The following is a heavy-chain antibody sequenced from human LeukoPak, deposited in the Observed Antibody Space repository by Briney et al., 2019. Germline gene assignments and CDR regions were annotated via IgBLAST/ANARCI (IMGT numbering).Heavy chain of an antibody. CDR1: GFTFNNYW. Sequence: GGSLRLSCAASGFTFNNYWIHWGREVPGKDLVWVSRIDGDASRTNYADSVKGRFTISRDNVKNMVYLQMSSLTVEDTAVYYCARYCNGDTCDGALDLWGQGTLVTFSS. V-gene: IGHV3-74*01. CDR2: IDGDASRT. J-gene: IGHJ3*01. D-gene: IGHD2-15*01. CDR3: ARYCNGDTCDGALDL.